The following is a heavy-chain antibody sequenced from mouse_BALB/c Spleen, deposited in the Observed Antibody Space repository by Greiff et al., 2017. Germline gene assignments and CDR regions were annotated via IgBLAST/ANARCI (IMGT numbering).Heavy chain of an antibody. CDR3: ARSAYYGNSWFAY. CDR1: GFTFSSFG. CDR2: ISSGSSTI. D-gene: IGHD2-10*01. J-gene: IGHJ3*01. V-gene: IGHV5-17*02. Sequence: EVQLQESGGGLVQPGGSRKLSCAASGFTFSSFGMHWVRQAPEKGLEWVAYISSGSSTIYYADTVKGRFTISRDNPKNTLFLQMTSLRSEDTAMYYCARSAYYGNSWFAYWGQGTLVTVSA.